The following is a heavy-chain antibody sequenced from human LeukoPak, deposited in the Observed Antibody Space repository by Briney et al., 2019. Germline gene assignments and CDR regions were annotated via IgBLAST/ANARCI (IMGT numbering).Heavy chain of an antibody. D-gene: IGHD4-17*01. CDR3: AGTTPNWFDP. CDR1: GGSISSYY. V-gene: IGHV4-59*01. Sequence: PSETLSLTCTVSGGSISSYYRSWIRQPPGKGLEWLGDVYYSGSTNYNPSLKSRASISVDTSKNQFSLKLSSVTAADTAVYYCAGTTPNWFDPWGQGTLVTVSS. CDR2: VYYSGST. J-gene: IGHJ5*02.